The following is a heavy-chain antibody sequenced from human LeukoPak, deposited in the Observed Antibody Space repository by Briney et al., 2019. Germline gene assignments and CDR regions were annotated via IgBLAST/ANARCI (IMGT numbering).Heavy chain of an antibody. D-gene: IGHD3-10*02. CDR3: EKDLFRGFDY. Sequence: PGGSLRLSCAASGFPFSSYGMHWVRQAPGKGLEWVAFVRYDGSNKYYADSVKGRFTISRDNSKNTLYLQMNSLRAEDTAVYYCEKDLFRGFDYWGQGTLVTVSS. CDR2: VRYDGSNK. J-gene: IGHJ4*02. V-gene: IGHV3-30*02. CDR1: GFPFSSYG.